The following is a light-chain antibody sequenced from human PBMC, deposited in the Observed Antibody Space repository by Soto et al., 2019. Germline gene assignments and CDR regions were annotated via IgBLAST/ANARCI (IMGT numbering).Light chain of an antibody. CDR2: EVS. CDR3: SSYSSANTVI. Sequence: QAVLTQPASVSASPGQSITISCTGTSSDIGGYIYVSWYQHHPGKAPRLMIYEVSSRPSGVSNRFSGSKSGNPASLTISGLQAEDEAQYYCSSYSSANTVIFGGGTKLTVL. J-gene: IGLJ2*01. CDR1: SSDIGGYIY. V-gene: IGLV2-14*01.